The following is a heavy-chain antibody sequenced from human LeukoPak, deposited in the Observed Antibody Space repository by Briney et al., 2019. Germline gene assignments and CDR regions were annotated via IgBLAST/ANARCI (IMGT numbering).Heavy chain of an antibody. CDR1: GYTFTVYY. J-gene: IGHJ4*02. V-gene: IGHV1-2*02. Sequence: GASVKVSCKASGYTFTVYYMHWVRQAPGQGLEWMGWINPNSGGTNYAQKFQGRVTMTRDTSISTAYMELSRLRSDDTAVYYCARATYDILTGYLFDYWGQGTLVTVSS. CDR3: ARATYDILTGYLFDY. D-gene: IGHD3-9*01. CDR2: INPNSGGT.